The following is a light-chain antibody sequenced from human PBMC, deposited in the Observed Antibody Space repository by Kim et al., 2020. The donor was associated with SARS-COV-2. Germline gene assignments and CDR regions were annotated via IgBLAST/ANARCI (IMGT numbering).Light chain of an antibody. Sequence: QLVLTQSPSASASLGASVKLTCTLSSGHSSYAIAWHQQQPEKGPRYLMKLNSDGSHSKGDGIPDRFSGSSSGAERYLTISSLQSEDEADYYCQTWGTGLNWVFGGWTKLTVL. CDR1: SGHSSYA. V-gene: IGLV4-69*01. CDR2: LNSDGSH. CDR3: QTWGTGLNWV. J-gene: IGLJ3*02.